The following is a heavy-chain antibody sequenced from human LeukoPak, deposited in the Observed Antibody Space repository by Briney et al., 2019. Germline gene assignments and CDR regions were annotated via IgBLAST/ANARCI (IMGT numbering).Heavy chain of an antibody. J-gene: IGHJ4*02. CDR1: RFTFTDYY. D-gene: IGHD7-27*01. Sequence: GGSLRLSCAASRFTFTDYYMSWIRQAPGKGLEWVGRIKSKTDGGATDYAAPVKGRFTISRDDSKNTLYLQMSSLKTEDTAVYYCTTDGWGFRFDYWGQGTLVTVSS. CDR3: TTDGWGFRFDY. CDR2: IKSKTDGGAT. V-gene: IGHV3-15*01.